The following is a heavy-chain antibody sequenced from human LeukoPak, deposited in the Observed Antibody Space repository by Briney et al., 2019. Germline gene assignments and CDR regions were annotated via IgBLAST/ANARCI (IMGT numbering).Heavy chain of an antibody. J-gene: IGHJ4*02. CDR3: AKWRRGGWSLDY. CDR1: GLTVSSNC. V-gene: IGHV3-53*01. Sequence: PGGSLRLSCTASGLTVSSNCMSWVRQAPGKGLEWVSFIYSGGNTYYADSVKGRFTISRDNSKNTFHLQMNSLRAEDTAVYYCAKWRRGGWSLDYWGQGTLVTVSS. D-gene: IGHD6-19*01. CDR2: IYSGGNT.